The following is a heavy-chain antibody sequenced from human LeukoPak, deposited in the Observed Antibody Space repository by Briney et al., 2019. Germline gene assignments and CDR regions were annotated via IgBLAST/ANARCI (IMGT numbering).Heavy chain of an antibody. Sequence: GGSLRLSCAASGFTFSDYYMSWLRQAPGKGLEWVSYISSSGSTIYYADSVKGRFTSPRDNANNLLYLQVNSLRAEDTAVYYCAREGTRRGNDAFDIWGQGTMVAVSS. V-gene: IGHV3-11*04. CDR1: GFTFSDYY. CDR3: AREGTRRGNDAFDI. CDR2: ISSSGSTI. J-gene: IGHJ3*02. D-gene: IGHD3-10*01.